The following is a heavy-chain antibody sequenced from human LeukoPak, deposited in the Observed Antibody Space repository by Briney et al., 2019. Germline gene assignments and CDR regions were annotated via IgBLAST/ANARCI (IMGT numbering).Heavy chain of an antibody. D-gene: IGHD5-24*01. CDR3: ARVSWLDELPNY. V-gene: IGHV4-34*01. CDR2: INHSRST. J-gene: IGHJ4*02. CDR1: GGSFSGYY. Sequence: SETLSLACAVYGGSFSGYYWTWIRQPPGKGLEWIGEINHSRSTNYNPSLKSRVTISVDTSKNQFFLKLSSVTAADTAVYYCARVSWLDELPNYWGQGTLVSVSS.